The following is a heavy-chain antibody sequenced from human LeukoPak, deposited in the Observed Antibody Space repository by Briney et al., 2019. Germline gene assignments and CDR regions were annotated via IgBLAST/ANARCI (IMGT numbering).Heavy chain of an antibody. CDR3: ARVLGYYGSGGPLNYYYYYMDV. CDR1: GYTFTSYD. D-gene: IGHD3-10*01. CDR2: MNPNSGNT. Sequence: ASVKVSCKASGYTFTSYDINWVRQAPGQGLEWMGWMNPNSGNTGYAQKFQGRVTITRNTSISTAYMELSSLRSEDTAVYYCARVLGYYGSGGPLNYYYYYMDVWGKGTTVTVSS. J-gene: IGHJ6*03. V-gene: IGHV1-8*03.